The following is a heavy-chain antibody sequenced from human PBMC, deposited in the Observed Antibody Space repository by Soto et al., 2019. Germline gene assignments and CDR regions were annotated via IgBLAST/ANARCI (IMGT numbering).Heavy chain of an antibody. J-gene: IGHJ5*02. D-gene: IGHD6-13*01. CDR3: AKVSSSWYAGFXDL. Sequence: PGGSLRLSCTASGFTFSRHAMTWVRQAPGKGLEWVSGLSDSGGSIYYADSVKGRFTISRDNSMNTLYLQMNTLRAEDTAVYYCAKVSSSWYAGFXDLWGQGTLVTVSS. V-gene: IGHV3-23*01. CDR2: LSDSGGSI. CDR1: GFTFSRHA.